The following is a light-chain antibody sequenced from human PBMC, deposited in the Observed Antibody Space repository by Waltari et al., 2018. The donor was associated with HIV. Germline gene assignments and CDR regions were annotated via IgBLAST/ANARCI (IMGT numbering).Light chain of an antibody. V-gene: IGLV2-8*01. Sequence: QSALTQPPPAPGSPGQSVTISCTGTSSDVGAYTYVSWYQQHPGKAPKLMNYEVNKRPAGVPDRFSGSKSGNTASLSVSGLQAEDEADYYCSSYAGSNTVVFGGGTKLTVL. CDR1: SSDVGAYTY. J-gene: IGLJ2*01. CDR2: EVN. CDR3: SSYAGSNTVV.